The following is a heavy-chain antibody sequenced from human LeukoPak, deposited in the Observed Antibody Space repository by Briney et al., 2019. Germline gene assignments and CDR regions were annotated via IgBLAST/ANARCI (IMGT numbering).Heavy chain of an antibody. CDR3: TRMTAGHDY. D-gene: IGHD2-21*02. CDR2: INHSGYT. Sequence: PSETLSLTCAVSGVSFGDYYWSWVRQTSGKGLEWIGEINHSGYTNDSPSLKSRVTLSIDTSGKQFSLNLRSVTVADTGIYYCTRMTAGHDYWGQGTLVTVSS. V-gene: IGHV4-34*01. J-gene: IGHJ4*02. CDR1: GVSFGDYY.